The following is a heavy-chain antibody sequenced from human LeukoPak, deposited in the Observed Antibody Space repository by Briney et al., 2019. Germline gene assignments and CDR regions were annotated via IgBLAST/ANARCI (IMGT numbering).Heavy chain of an antibody. CDR1: GCSISSYY. CDR2: IYYNRGT. CDR3: ARHRYTSGWYAGFDY. J-gene: IGHJ4*02. Sequence: SETLSLTCNVSGCSISSYYWSWIRQSPGKGLEWIGYIYYNRGTNYNPSLKSRVTISVNTSKNQFSLRLNSLTAADTAVYYCARHRYTSGWYAGFDYWGQGTLVTVSS. D-gene: IGHD6-19*01. V-gene: IGHV4-59*08.